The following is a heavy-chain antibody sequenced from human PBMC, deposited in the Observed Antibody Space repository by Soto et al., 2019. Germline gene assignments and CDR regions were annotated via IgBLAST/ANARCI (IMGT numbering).Heavy chain of an antibody. D-gene: IGHD6-13*01. CDR2: VSYFGTT. Sequence: SEILSLTCNVSGGPLTTYFWSWIRQPPGKGLEWIGYVSYFGTTNYNPSLQSRVTISVDTSKNQFSLKLSSVTAADTAVYYCARAYSGGDSYSWYYFDYWGPGTLVTVSS. V-gene: IGHV4-59*12. CDR1: GGPLTTYF. CDR3: ARAYSGGDSYSWYYFDY. J-gene: IGHJ4*02.